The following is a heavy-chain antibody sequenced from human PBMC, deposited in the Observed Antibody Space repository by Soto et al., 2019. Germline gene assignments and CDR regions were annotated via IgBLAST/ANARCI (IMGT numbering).Heavy chain of an antibody. Sequence: QVQLQESGPGLVKPSETLSLTCTVSGGSMSSYYWSWIRQSPGKGLEWIGYIYYSGSTDYNPSLTSRVTISVDTSKNQFSLRLSSVTAADTAVYYCGRGGWSIDYWGKGTLVTVSS. J-gene: IGHJ4*02. V-gene: IGHV4-59*01. CDR3: GRGGWSIDY. CDR1: GGSMSSYY. CDR2: IYYSGST. D-gene: IGHD6-19*01.